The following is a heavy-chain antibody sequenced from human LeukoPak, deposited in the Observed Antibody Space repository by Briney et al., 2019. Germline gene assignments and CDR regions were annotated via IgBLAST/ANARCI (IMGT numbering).Heavy chain of an antibody. Sequence: TGGSLRLSCAASGFTFSSYAMHWVRQAPGKGLEWVAVISYDGSNKYYADSVKGRFTISRDNSKNTLYLQMNSLRAEDTAVYYCARASETVDYWGQGTLVTVSS. CDR1: GFTFSSYA. V-gene: IGHV3-30-3*01. D-gene: IGHD3-3*01. CDR3: ARASETVDY. CDR2: ISYDGSNK. J-gene: IGHJ4*02.